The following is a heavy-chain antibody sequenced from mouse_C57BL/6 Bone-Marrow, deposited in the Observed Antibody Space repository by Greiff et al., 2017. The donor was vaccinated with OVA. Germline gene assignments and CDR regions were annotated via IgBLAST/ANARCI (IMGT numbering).Heavy chain of an antibody. Sequence: QVQLQQPGAELVMPGASVKLSCKASGYTFTSYWMHWVKQRPGQGLEWIGEIDPSDSYTNYNQKFKGKSTLTVDKSSSTAYMQLSSLTSEDSAVYYCARGWVTTVVADYWGQGTTLTVSS. CDR1: GYTFTSYW. CDR3: ARGWVTTVVADY. V-gene: IGHV1-69*01. CDR2: IDPSDSYT. J-gene: IGHJ2*01. D-gene: IGHD1-1*01.